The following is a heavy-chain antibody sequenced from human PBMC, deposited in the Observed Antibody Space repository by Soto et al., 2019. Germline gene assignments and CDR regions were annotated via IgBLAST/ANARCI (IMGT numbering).Heavy chain of an antibody. Sequence: QVQLVESGGGLVKPGGSLRLSCAASGFTFSNYYMSWIRQAPGKGLEWVSYISHSGSTIHYTDSVKGRFTISRDNAKNAVYLQMNSLRADDTAVYFCARAVAIFGGRVKNFDYWGQGTLVTVSS. J-gene: IGHJ4*02. CDR2: ISHSGSTI. V-gene: IGHV3-11*01. CDR1: GFTFSNYY. D-gene: IGHD3-3*02. CDR3: ARAVAIFGGRVKNFDY.